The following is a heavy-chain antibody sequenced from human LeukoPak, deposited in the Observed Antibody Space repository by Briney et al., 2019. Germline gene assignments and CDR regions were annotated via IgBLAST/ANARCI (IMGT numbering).Heavy chain of an antibody. CDR1: GFTFTNYW. J-gene: IGHJ4*02. D-gene: IGHD5/OR15-5a*01. CDR2: IKQDGSEK. V-gene: IGHV3-7*01. CDR3: ERDGRPVC. Sequence: PGGSLRLSCAASGFTFTNYWMSWVRQAPAKGLEWVASIKQDGSEKNYVDSVKGRFTISRDNGKNSLYLQMNSLRGEDTAVYYCERDGRPVCGGRETRVPFSS.